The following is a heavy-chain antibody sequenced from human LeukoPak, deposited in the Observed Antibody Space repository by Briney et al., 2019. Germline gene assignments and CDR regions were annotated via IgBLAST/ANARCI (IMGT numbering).Heavy chain of an antibody. Sequence: PSETLSLTCAVYGGSFSGYYWSWIRQPPGKGLEWIGEINHSGSTNYNPSLKSRVTISVDTSKNQFSLKLSSVTAADTAVYYCARTESPSGSPFDYWGQGTLVTVSS. CDR2: INHSGST. CDR1: GGSFSGYY. CDR3: ARTESPSGSPFDY. D-gene: IGHD1-26*01. J-gene: IGHJ4*02. V-gene: IGHV4-34*01.